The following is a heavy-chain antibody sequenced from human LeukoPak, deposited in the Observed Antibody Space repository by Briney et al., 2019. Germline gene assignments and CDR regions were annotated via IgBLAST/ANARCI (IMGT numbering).Heavy chain of an antibody. CDR2: INPSGGST. CDR1: GYTFTSYY. CDR3: ATSGGVGASFDY. D-gene: IGHD1-26*01. J-gene: IGHJ4*02. Sequence: ASMKVSCKASGYTFTSYYMHWVRQAPGQGLEWMGIINPSGGSTSYAQKFQGRVTMTRDTSTSTVYMELSSLRSEDTAVYYCATSGGVGASFDYWGQGTLVTVSS. V-gene: IGHV1-46*01.